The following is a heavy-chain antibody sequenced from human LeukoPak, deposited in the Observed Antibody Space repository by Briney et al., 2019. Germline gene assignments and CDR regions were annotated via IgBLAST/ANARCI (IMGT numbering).Heavy chain of an antibody. CDR1: GGSFSGYY. CDR3: ATLSRIAYYFDY. V-gene: IGHV4-34*01. CDR2: INHSGST. D-gene: IGHD2-15*01. J-gene: IGHJ4*02. Sequence: SETLSLTCAVYGGSFSGYYWSWIRQPPGKGLEWIGEINHSGSTNYNPSLKSRVTISVDMSKNQFSLKLSSVTAADTAVYYCATLSRIAYYFDYWGQGTLVTVSS.